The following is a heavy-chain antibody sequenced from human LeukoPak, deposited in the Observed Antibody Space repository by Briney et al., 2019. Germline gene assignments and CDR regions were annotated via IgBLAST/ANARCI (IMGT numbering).Heavy chain of an antibody. V-gene: IGHV3-15*01. CDR2: IKSKTDGGTT. D-gene: IGHD2-2*02. Sequence: PGGSLRLSCAASGFTFSNAWMSWVRQAPGKGLEWVGRIKSKTDGGTTDYAAPVKGRFTISRDDSKNTLYLQMNSLKTEDTAVYYCTTVQSLKTPYCSSTSCYNYYYYMDVWGKGTTVTVSS. J-gene: IGHJ6*03. CDR1: GFTFSNAW. CDR3: TTVQSLKTPYCSSTSCYNYYYYMDV.